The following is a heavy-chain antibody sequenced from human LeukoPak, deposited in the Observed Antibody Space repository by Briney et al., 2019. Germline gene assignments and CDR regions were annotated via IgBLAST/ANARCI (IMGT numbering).Heavy chain of an antibody. CDR2: IKQDGSKK. V-gene: IGHV3-7*04. CDR1: GFPFSSYW. CDR3: TRVGYIDEGIDY. J-gene: IGHJ4*02. Sequence: GGSLRLSCVASGFPFSSYWMTWVRQAPGKGLEWVANIKQDGSKKSYVDSVEGRFTISRDNAKNSLYLQMNSLRAVDTAIYYCTRVGYIDEGIDYWGQGTLVTVSS. D-gene: IGHD5-24*01.